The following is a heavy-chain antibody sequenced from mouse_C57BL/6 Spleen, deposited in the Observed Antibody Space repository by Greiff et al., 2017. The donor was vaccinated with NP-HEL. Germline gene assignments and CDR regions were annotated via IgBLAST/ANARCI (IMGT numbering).Heavy chain of an antibody. V-gene: IGHV5-4*01. CDR1: GFTFSSYA. J-gene: IGHJ2*01. D-gene: IGHD2-1*01. Sequence: EVNVVESGGGLVKPGGSLKLSCAASGFTFSSYAMSWVRQTPEKRLEWVATISDGGSYTYYPDNVKGRFTISRDNAKNNLYLQMSHLKSEDTAMYYCAREGGNFPVDYWGQGTTLTVSS. CDR2: ISDGGSYT. CDR3: AREGGNFPVDY.